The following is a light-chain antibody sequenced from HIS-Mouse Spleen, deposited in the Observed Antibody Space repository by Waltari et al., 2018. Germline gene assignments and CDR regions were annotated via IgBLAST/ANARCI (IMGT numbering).Light chain of an antibody. CDR2: DAS. CDR1: QSVSSY. CDR3: QQRSNWPPLT. Sequence: EIVLTQSPATLFLSPGERATLSCRASQSVSSYLAWYHQTPGQAPRLLISDASNRATGIPARFSGSGSGTDFTLTISSLEPEDFAVYYCQQRSNWPPLTFGGGTKVEIK. V-gene: IGKV3-11*01. J-gene: IGKJ4*01.